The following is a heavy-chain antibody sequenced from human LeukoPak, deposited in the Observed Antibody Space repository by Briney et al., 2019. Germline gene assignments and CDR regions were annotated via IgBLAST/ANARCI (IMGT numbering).Heavy chain of an antibody. CDR1: GFSFSPYG. CDR2: IRYDGSTL. J-gene: IGHJ4*02. CDR3: AKDLYGSGSYQIRLFDY. D-gene: IGHD3-10*01. V-gene: IGHV3-30*02. Sequence: GGSLRLSCAASGFSFSPYGMHWVRQAPGKGLEWVAFIRYDGSTLLYVDSVKGRFTISRDNSKNTLYLQMNSLRAEDTAVYYCAKDLYGSGSYQIRLFDYWGQGTLVTVSS.